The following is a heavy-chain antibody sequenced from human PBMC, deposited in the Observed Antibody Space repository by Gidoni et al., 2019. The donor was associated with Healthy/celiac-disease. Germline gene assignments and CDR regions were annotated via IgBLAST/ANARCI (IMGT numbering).Heavy chain of an antibody. Sequence: EVQLLESGGGLVQPGGSLRLSCAASGFTFSSYAMSWVRQAPGKGLELVSAISGSGGSTNYADSVKGRFTISRDNSKNTLYLQMNSLRAEDTAVYYCAKEEWELLQTSWFDYWGQGTLVTVSS. V-gene: IGHV3-23*01. CDR1: GFTFSSYA. CDR2: ISGSGGST. J-gene: IGHJ5*01. CDR3: AKEEWELLQTSWFDY. D-gene: IGHD1-26*01.